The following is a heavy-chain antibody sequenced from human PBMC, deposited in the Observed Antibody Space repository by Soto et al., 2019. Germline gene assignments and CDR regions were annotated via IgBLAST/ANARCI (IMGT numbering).Heavy chain of an antibody. CDR2: INYNENA. J-gene: IGHJ4*02. CDR3: ARDGRLRYDYGY. D-gene: IGHD5-12*01. V-gene: IGHV4-61*01. Sequence: KPSETLSLTCSVSGVSVRSGSYYWSWIRQSPGKGLEWIGDINYNENAYYNPSLSSRVSISLDTSKNQVSLTMRSVSAADTAVYYCARDGRLRYDYGYWGQGILVTVSS. CDR1: GVSVRSGSYY.